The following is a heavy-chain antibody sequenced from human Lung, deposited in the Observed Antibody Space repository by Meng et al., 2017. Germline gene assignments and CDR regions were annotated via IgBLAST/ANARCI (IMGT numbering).Heavy chain of an antibody. CDR3: ARGPTTMAHDLDY. Sequence: QVQLQQWGAGLLKPSETLSLTGGVSGGSFSDYYWSWIRQPPGKGLEWIGEINHSGSTNYNPSLESRATISVDTSQNNLSLKLSSVTAADSAVYYCARGPTTMAHDLDYWGQGTLVTVSS. J-gene: IGHJ4*02. V-gene: IGHV4-34*01. CDR2: INHSGST. CDR1: GGSFSDYY. D-gene: IGHD4-11*01.